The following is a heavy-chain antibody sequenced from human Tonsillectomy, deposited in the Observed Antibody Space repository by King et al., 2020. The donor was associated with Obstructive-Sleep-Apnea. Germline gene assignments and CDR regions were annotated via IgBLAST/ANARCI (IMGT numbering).Heavy chain of an antibody. CDR1: GFTFDYYG. D-gene: IGHD1-26*01. CDR3: ARDGIVGARKAFDI. CDR2: INCDGGST. Sequence: VQLVESGGGVVRPGGSLRLSCAASGFTFDYYGMSLVRQAPGKGLEWVSGINCDGGSTGYADSVKGRFTISRDNAKNSLYLQMNSLRAEDTALYHCARDGIVGARKAFDIWGQGTMVTVSS. V-gene: IGHV3-20*01. J-gene: IGHJ3*02.